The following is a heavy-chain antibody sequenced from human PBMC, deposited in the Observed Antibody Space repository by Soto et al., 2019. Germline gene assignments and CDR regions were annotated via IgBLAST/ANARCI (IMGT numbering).Heavy chain of an antibody. D-gene: IGHD1-20*01. CDR3: ARGITGTVSYYYGMDV. CDR1: GGTFSSYA. CDR2: IIPIFGTA. V-gene: IGHV1-69*12. J-gene: IGHJ6*02. Sequence: QVQLVQSGAEVKKPGSSVKVSCKASGGTFSSYAISWVRQAPGQGLEWRGGIIPIFGTANYAQKFQDRFTITADESTSTAYMELSSLRSEDTAVYYCARGITGTVSYYYGMDVWGQGTTVTVSS.